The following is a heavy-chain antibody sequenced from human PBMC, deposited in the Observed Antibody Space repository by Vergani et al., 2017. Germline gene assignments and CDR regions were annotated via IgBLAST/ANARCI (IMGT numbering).Heavy chain of an antibody. CDR1: GYTFTGYY. D-gene: IGHD2-15*01. CDR2: INPNSGGT. Sequence: QVQLVQSGAEVKKPGASVKVSCKASGYTFTGYYMHWVRQAPGQGLEWMGCINPNSGGTNYAQKFKGRVTMTRDTSISTAYMELSRLRSDDTAVYYCARDRVFCAFCSGGSCGGLFDPWGQGTLVTVSS. J-gene: IGHJ5*02. CDR3: ARDRVFCAFCSGGSCGGLFDP. V-gene: IGHV1-2*02.